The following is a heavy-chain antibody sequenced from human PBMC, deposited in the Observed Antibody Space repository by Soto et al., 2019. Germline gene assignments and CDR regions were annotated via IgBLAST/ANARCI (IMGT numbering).Heavy chain of an antibody. J-gene: IGHJ6*02. V-gene: IGHV1-69*06. CDR2: IIPIFGTA. D-gene: IGHD3-10*01. CDR1: GGTFSSYA. Sequence: SVKVSCKASGGTFSSYAISWVRQAPGQGLEWMGGIIPIFGTANYAQKFQGRVTITADKSTSTAYMELSSLRSEDTAVYYCGRGANYGYYCMDVWGQGPTVTVSS. CDR3: GRGANYGYYCMDV.